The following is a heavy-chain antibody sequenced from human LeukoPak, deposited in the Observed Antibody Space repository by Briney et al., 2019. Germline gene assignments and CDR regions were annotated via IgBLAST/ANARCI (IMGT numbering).Heavy chain of an antibody. CDR2: IYPGDSDT. V-gene: IGHV5-51*01. J-gene: IGHJ4*02. CDR3: ARRPAIHTSSRLGGSYYSYYFDY. D-gene: IGHD3-10*01. CDR1: GYSFTSHW. Sequence: GESLKISCKGSGYSFTSHWIGWVRQMPGKGLEWMGIIYPGDSDTRYSPSFQGQVTISADKSISTAYLQWSSLKASDTAMYYCARRPAIHTSSRLGGSYYSYYFDYWGQGTLVTVSS.